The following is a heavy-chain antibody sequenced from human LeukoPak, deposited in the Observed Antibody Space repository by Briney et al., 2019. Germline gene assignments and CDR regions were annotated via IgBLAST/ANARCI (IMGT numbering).Heavy chain of an antibody. J-gene: IGHJ4*02. D-gene: IGHD4-17*01. V-gene: IGHV1-2*02. CDR2: INPDRGGT. CDR3: ARGTVTTRKYYFDY. Sequence: GASVKVSCKASGYTFTGYYMHWVRQAPGQGLEWMGWINPDRGGTNYAQKFRGRVTMTRDPSISTAYMELSRLRSDDTAVYYCARGTVTTRKYYFDYWGQGTLVTVSS. CDR1: GYTFTGYY.